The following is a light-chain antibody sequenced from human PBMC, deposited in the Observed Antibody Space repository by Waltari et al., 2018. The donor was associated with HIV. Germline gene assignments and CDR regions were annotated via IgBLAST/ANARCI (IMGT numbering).Light chain of an antibody. Sequence: QSALTQPASVSGSPGQSITISCTGPHFDASDYKYVSWFQHHPGKAPKVIIYEVTNRPAGVSSRGCCSKSGNGASLTISGLQAEDEASYFCLSYISSASPVFGGGTKLTVL. CDR1: HFDASDYKY. CDR3: LSYISSASPV. CDR2: EVT. J-gene: IGLJ2*01. V-gene: IGLV2-14*01.